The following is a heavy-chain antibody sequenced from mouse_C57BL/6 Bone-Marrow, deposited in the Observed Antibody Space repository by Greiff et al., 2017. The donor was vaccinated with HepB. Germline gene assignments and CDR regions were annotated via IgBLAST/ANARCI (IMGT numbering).Heavy chain of an antibody. D-gene: IGHD2-5*01. CDR1: GFTFSDYY. J-gene: IGHJ1*03. CDR2: ISNGGGST. V-gene: IGHV5-12*01. Sequence: DVHLVESGGGLVQPGGSLKLSCAASGFTFSDYYMYWVRQTPEKRLEWVAYISNGGGSTYYPDTVKGRFTISRDNAKNTLYLQMSRLKSEDTAMYYCARQAYYSNYHWYFDVWGTGTTVTVSS. CDR3: ARQAYYSNYHWYFDV.